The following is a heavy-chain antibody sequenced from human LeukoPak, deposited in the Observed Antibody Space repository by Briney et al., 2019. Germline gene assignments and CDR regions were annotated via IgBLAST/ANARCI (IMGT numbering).Heavy chain of an antibody. V-gene: IGHV4-59*01. CDR3: ARDSRADI. Sequence: SETLSLTCTVSGGSISNYYWSWIRQPPGKGLEWIGYIYYSGSSNYNPSLKSRVTISVDTSKNQFSLKLSSVTAADTAVYYWARDSRADIWGKGTMVTVSS. CDR2: IYYSGSS. J-gene: IGHJ3*02. CDR1: GGSISNYY. D-gene: IGHD2-2*01.